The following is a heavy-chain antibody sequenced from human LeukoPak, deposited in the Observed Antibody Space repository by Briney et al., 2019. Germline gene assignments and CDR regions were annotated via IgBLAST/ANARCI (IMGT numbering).Heavy chain of an antibody. CDR2: VYTSGST. Sequence: SETLSLTCTVSGGSISSGSYYWSWIRQPAGKELEWIGRVYTSGSTNYNPSLKSRVTISVDTSKNQFSLNLTSVTAADTAVYYSARAFWSSDYYYYMDVWGKGTTVTVSS. J-gene: IGHJ6*03. D-gene: IGHD3-3*01. CDR1: GGSISSGSYY. V-gene: IGHV4-61*02. CDR3: ARAFWSSDYYYYMDV.